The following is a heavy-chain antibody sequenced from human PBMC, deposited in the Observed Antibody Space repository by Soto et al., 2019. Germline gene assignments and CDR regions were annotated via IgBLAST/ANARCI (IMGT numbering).Heavy chain of an antibody. CDR2: ISYDGSNK. V-gene: IGHV3-30*18. D-gene: IGHD2-21*01. Sequence: GGSLRLSCAASGFTFSSYGMHWVRQAPGKGLEWVAVISYDGSNKYYADSVKGRFTISRDNSKNTLYLQMNSLRAEDTAVYYCAKLWYGDYFDYWGQGTLVTVSS. J-gene: IGHJ4*02. CDR1: GFTFSSYG. CDR3: AKLWYGDYFDY.